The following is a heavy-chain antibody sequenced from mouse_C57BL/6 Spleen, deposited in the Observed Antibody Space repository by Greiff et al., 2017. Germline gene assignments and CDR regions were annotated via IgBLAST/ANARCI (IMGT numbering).Heavy chain of an antibody. V-gene: IGHV1-5*01. CDR3: TRFYYYGISYDYAMDY. J-gene: IGHJ4*01. CDR1: GYTFTSYW. CDR2: IYPGNSDT. Sequence: EVKVEESGTVLARPGASVKMSCKTSGYTFTSYWMHWVKQRPGQGLEWIGAIYPGNSDTSYNQKFKGKAKLTAVTSASTAYMELSSLTNDDSAVYYCTRFYYYGISYDYAMDYWGQGTSVTVSS. D-gene: IGHD1-1*01.